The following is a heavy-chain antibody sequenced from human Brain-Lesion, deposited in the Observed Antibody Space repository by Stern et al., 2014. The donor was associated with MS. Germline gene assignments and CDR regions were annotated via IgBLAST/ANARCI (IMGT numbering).Heavy chain of an antibody. D-gene: IGHD2/OR15-2a*01. J-gene: IGHJ5*02. CDR2: VSYDGRNK. CDR3: AKDRQYLTYFFDH. Sequence: VQLVESGGGVVQPGRPLRLSCVASGFTFGSCAMHWVRQAPGKGLERVAGVSYDGRNKYYADLGKGRFTISRDNSQNTLYMQMSSLRPEDTAVYYCAKDRQYLTYFFDHWGQGSLVTVSS. CDR1: GFTFGSCA. V-gene: IGHV3-30*18.